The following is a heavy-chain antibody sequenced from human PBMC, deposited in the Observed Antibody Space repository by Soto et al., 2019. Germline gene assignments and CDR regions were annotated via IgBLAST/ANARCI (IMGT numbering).Heavy chain of an antibody. Sequence: PSETLSLTCTVSGGSISSYYWSWIRQPPGKGLEWIGYIYYSGSTNYNPSLKSRVTISVDTSKNQFSLKLSSVTAADTAVYYCARRGDYVDWFDPWGQGTLVTVSS. CDR2: IYYSGST. J-gene: IGHJ5*02. V-gene: IGHV4-59*01. CDR3: ARRGDYVDWFDP. D-gene: IGHD4-17*01. CDR1: GGSISSYY.